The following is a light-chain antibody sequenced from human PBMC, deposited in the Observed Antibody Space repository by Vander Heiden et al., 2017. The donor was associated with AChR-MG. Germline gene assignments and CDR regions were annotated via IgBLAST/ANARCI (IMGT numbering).Light chain of an antibody. Sequence: EIVLTQSPGTLSLSPGERATLSCRASQSVSSSYLAWYQQNPVQAPRLLIEGASSRATGIPDRASAIRPGTDFTLTISKLETEDLAMYSCQQDGSSPPYSLGQW. CDR3: QQDGSSPPYS. CDR2: GAS. CDR1: QSVSSSY. V-gene: IGKV3-20*01. J-gene: IGKJ2*03.